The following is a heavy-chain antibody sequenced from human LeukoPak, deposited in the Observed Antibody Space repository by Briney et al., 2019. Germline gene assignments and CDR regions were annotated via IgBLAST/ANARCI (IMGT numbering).Heavy chain of an antibody. CDR2: IYYSGST. CDR3: ARLPLGLIGPNAFDI. CDR1: TFSSYA. D-gene: IGHD3-9*01. J-gene: IGHJ3*02. Sequence: TFSSYAMSWIRQPPGKGLEWIGSIYYSGSTYYNPSLKSRVTLSVDTSKNHFSLNLTSVTAADTATYFCARLPLGLIGPNAFDIWGQGTRVTVSS. V-gene: IGHV4-39*01.